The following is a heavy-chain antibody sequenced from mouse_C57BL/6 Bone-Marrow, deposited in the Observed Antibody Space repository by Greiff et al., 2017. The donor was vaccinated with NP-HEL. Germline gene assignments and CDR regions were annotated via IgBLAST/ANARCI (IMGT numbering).Heavy chain of an antibody. D-gene: IGHD1-1*01. V-gene: IGHV5-12*01. CDR1: GFTFSDYY. CDR3: ARGAYYYGSSPLFAY. CDR2: ISNGGGST. Sequence: DVKLVESGGGLVQPGGSLKLSCAASGFTFSDYYMYWVRQTPEKRLEWVASISNGGGSTYYPDTVKGRFTISRDNAKNTLYLQMSRLKSEDKAMYYCARGAYYYGSSPLFAYWGQGTLVTVSA. J-gene: IGHJ3*01.